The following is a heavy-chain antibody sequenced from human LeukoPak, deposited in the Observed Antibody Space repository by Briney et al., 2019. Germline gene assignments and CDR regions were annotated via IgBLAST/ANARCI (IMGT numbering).Heavy chain of an antibody. CDR2: INHSGST. CDR3: ARAKDLFLWSYYFDY. Sequence: SETLSLTCAVYGGSFSGYYWSWIRQPPGKGLEGIGEINHSGSTNYNPSLKSRVTISVDTSKNQFSLKLSSVTAADTAVYYCARAKDLFLWSYYFDYWGQGTLVTVSS. V-gene: IGHV4-34*01. D-gene: IGHD2/OR15-2a*01. J-gene: IGHJ4*02. CDR1: GGSFSGYY.